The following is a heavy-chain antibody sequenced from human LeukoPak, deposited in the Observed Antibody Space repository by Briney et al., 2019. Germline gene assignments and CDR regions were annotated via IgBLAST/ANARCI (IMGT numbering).Heavy chain of an antibody. V-gene: IGHV4-59*08. J-gene: IGHJ5*02. Sequence: SETLSLTCTVSGXSISSDYWSWIRQPPGKGLEWIGYVYYSGITNYNPSLKSRVTISVGTSKNHFSLKLTSVTAADTAVYYCARLLGWSGPINWFDPWGRGTLVTVSS. D-gene: IGHD3-3*01. CDR2: VYYSGIT. CDR1: GXSISSDY. CDR3: ARLLGWSGPINWFDP.